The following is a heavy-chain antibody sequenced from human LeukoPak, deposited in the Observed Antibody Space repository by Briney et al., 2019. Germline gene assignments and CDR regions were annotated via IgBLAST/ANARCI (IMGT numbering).Heavy chain of an antibody. V-gene: IGHV4-61*01. CDR1: GGSISSSSYY. Sequence: SETLSLTCTVSGGSISSSSYYWSWIRQPPGKGLEWIGYIAYSGDTNYNPSLKSRVTISLDTSKNQFSLNLNSMTAADTAVYYCAREVQYQLHAFDIWGQGTMVTVSS. J-gene: IGHJ3*02. D-gene: IGHD2-2*01. CDR3: AREVQYQLHAFDI. CDR2: IAYSGDT.